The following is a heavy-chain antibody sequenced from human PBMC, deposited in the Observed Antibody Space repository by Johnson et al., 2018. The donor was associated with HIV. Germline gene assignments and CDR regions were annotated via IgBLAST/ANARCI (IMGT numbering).Heavy chain of an antibody. Sequence: VQLVESGGGLVQPGGSLRLSCAASGFTFSSYAMSWVRQAPGKGLEWVSALSGTGDSTYYADSVKGRFTISRDNSKNTLYLQMNSLRADDTAVYYCARGGSSWYLRAFDIWGQGTMVTVSS. V-gene: IGHV3-23*04. CDR2: LSGTGDST. CDR1: GFTFSSYA. J-gene: IGHJ3*02. D-gene: IGHD6-13*01. CDR3: ARGGSSWYLRAFDI.